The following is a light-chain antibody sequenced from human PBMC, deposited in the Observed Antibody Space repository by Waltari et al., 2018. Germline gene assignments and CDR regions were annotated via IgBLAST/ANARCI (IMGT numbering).Light chain of an antibody. CDR2: EVS. CDR3: SSYTSSSLYV. Sequence: QSALTQPASVSGSPGQSITISCTGTSSDVGGYNYVSCYQQHPGKAPKLMIYEVSNRPSGVSNRLSGSKSGNTSSLTISGLQAEDEADYYCSSYTSSSLYVFGTGTKVTVL. V-gene: IGLV2-14*01. CDR1: SSDVGGYNY. J-gene: IGLJ1*01.